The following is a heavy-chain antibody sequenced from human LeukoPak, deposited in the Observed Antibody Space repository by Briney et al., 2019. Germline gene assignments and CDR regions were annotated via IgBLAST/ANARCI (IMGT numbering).Heavy chain of an antibody. V-gene: IGHV3-21*01. Sequence: SVKGRFTISRDNAKNSLYLQMNSLRAEDTAVYYCAKDQEAAAGTGSLDYWGQGTLVTVSS. CDR3: AKDQEAAAGTGSLDY. J-gene: IGHJ4*02. D-gene: IGHD6-13*01.